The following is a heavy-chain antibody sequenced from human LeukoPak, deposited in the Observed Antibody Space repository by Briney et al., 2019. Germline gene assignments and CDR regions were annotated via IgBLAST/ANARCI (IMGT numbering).Heavy chain of an antibody. Sequence: GGSLRLSCAASGFTFSSYSMNWVRQAPGKGLEWVSYISSSSSTIYYADSVKGRFTISRDNAKNSLYLQMNSLRAEDTAVYYCAGEATVTPFDYWGQGTLVTVSS. V-gene: IGHV3-48*04. CDR2: ISSSSSTI. J-gene: IGHJ4*02. CDR1: GFTFSSYS. D-gene: IGHD4-17*01. CDR3: AGEATVTPFDY.